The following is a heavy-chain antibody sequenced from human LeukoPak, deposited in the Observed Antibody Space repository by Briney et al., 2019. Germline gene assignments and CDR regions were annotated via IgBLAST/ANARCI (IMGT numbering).Heavy chain of an antibody. V-gene: IGHV5-51*01. J-gene: IGHJ3*02. CDR2: IYPGDSDT. D-gene: IGHD6-13*01. Sequence: GESLKISCNGSGYRFASYWIGWVRQMPGKGLEWMGIIYPGDSDTRYSPSFQGQVTISADKSITTAYLQWSSLKASDTAMYYCARPRAAGAIDAFDIWGQGTMVTVSS. CDR1: GYRFASYW. CDR3: ARPRAAGAIDAFDI.